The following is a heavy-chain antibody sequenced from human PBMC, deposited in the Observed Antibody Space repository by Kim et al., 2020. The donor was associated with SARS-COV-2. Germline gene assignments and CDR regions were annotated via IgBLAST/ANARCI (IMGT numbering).Heavy chain of an antibody. J-gene: IGHJ4*01. CDR3: ARDPWSGLRGRTGSYF. CDR1: GFTFGDYA. CDR2: ITCKGYNG. D-gene: IGHD2-15*01. Sequence: GGSLRLSCAASGFTFGDYAMSWVRQAPGKGLEWVAVITCKGYNGTYEDSVKVRFTISRDNAKNTLYLQMNSLRAEDTALYYCARDPWSGLRGRTGSYF. V-gene: IGHV3-30-3*01.